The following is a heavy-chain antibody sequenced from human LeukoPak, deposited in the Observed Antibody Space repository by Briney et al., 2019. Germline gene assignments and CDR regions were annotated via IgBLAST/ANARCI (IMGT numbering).Heavy chain of an antibody. CDR1: GGTFSSYA. CDR3: ARDAARITIFGVAGYFDY. D-gene: IGHD3-3*01. Sequence: ASVKVSCKASGGTFSSYAISWVRQAPGQGLEWMGGIIPIFGTANYAQKFQGRVTITRDTSASTAYMVLSSLRSEDTAVYYCARDAARITIFGVAGYFDYWGQETLVTVSS. V-gene: IGHV1-69*05. CDR2: IIPIFGTA. J-gene: IGHJ4*02.